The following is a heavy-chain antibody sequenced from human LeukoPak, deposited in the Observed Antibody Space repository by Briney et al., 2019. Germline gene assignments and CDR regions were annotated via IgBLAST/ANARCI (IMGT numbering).Heavy chain of an antibody. Sequence: GGSLRLSCAASGFTFSSYSMNWVRQAPGKGLEWVSSISSSSSYIYYADSVKGRFTISRDTAKNSLYLQMNSLRAEDTALYYCAKDTGIAVAGPYYFDYWGQGTLVTVSS. J-gene: IGHJ4*02. D-gene: IGHD6-19*01. V-gene: IGHV3-21*04. CDR1: GFTFSSYS. CDR3: AKDTGIAVAGPYYFDY. CDR2: ISSSSSYI.